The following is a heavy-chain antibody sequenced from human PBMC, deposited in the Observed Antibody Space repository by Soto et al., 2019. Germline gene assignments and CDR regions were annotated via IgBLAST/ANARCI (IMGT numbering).Heavy chain of an antibody. CDR1: GFTFVSFA. Sequence: PGGSLRLSCTASGFTFVSFAWTWVRQAQGKGLXWVSXXXGXGXTXYXXXXKGRFTISRDNSKNTLYLQMNSLKAEDTAVYYCVRERGPFDAFDIWGQGTMVTVSS. J-gene: IGHJ3*02. CDR3: VRERGPFDAFDI. V-gene: IGHV3-23*01. CDR2: XXGXGXT.